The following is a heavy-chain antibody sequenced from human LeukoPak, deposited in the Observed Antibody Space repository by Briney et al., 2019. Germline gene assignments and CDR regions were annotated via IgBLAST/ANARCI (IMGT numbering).Heavy chain of an antibody. Sequence: PSETLSLTCTVSGGSISSGGYYWSWIRQHPGKGLEWIGYIYYSGSTYYNPSLKSRVTISVDTSKNQFSLKLSSVTAADTAVYYCAGKNGDYLDAFDIWGQGTMVTVSS. J-gene: IGHJ3*02. CDR3: AGKNGDYLDAFDI. CDR2: IYYSGST. CDR1: GGSISSGGYY. V-gene: IGHV4-31*03. D-gene: IGHD4-17*01.